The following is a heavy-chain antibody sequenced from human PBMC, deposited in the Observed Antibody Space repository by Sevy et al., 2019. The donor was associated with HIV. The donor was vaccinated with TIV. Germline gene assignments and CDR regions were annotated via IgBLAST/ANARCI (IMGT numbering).Heavy chain of an antibody. V-gene: IGHV1-69*06. Sequence: ASVNVSCKASGGTFSSYAISWVRQAPGQGLEWMGGIIPIFGTANYAQKFQGRVTITADKSTSTAYMELSSLRSEDTAVYYCARGLPTAWDYYYMGVWGKGTTVTVSS. J-gene: IGHJ6*03. CDR2: IIPIFGTA. CDR1: GGTFSSYA. D-gene: IGHD4-17*01. CDR3: ARGLPTAWDYYYMGV.